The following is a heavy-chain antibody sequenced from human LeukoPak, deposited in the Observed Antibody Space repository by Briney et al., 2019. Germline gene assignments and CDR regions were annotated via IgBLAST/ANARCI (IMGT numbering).Heavy chain of an antibody. CDR3: ARGLIAAAGTSHFGY. CDR2: MNPNSGNT. CDR1: GYTFTSYD. D-gene: IGHD6-13*01. Sequence: ASVKVSCKASGYTFTSYDINWVRQATGQGLEWMGWMNPNSGNTGYAQKFQGRVTMTRSSSISTAYMELSSLRSEDTAVYYCARGLIAAAGTSHFGYWGQGTLVTVSS. V-gene: IGHV1-8*01. J-gene: IGHJ4*02.